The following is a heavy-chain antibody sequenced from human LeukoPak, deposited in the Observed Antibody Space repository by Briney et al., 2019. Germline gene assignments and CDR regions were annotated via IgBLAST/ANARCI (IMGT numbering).Heavy chain of an antibody. V-gene: IGHV1-24*01. Sequence: ASVMVSCKVSGYTLTELSMHWVRQAPGKGLEWVGGFDPEDGETIYAQKFQGRVTMTEDTSTDTAYMELSSLRSEDTAVYYCATGIVGATTEFDYWRQGTLVTVSS. D-gene: IGHD1-26*01. CDR1: GYTLTELS. CDR3: ATGIVGATTEFDY. J-gene: IGHJ4*02. CDR2: FDPEDGET.